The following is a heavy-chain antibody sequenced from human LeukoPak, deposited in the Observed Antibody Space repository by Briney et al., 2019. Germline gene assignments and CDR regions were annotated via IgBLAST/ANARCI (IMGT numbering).Heavy chain of an antibody. CDR1: GGSISSSY. CDR2: IYTSGST. Sequence: SETLSLTCTVSGGSISSSYWSWIRQPAGKGLEWVGRIYTSGSTNYNPSLTRRVTMSVDTSKNQFSLKLSSVTAADTAVYYCARGSSSWQEYFQHWGQGTLVTVSS. D-gene: IGHD6-13*01. CDR3: ARGSSSWQEYFQH. J-gene: IGHJ1*01. V-gene: IGHV4-4*07.